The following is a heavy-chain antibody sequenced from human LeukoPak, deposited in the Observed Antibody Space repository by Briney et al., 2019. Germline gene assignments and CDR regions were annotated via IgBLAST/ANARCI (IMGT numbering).Heavy chain of an antibody. CDR3: AKEMTTISGSAFDI. CDR2: ISASSSYI. CDR1: GFTFNNAW. J-gene: IGHJ3*02. Sequence: PGGSLRLSCAAFGFTFNNAWMTWVRQAPGKGLEWVSSISASSSYIYYRDSVKGRFTLSRDNAKNSLSLQMNSLRAEDTAVCYCAKEMTTISGSAFDIWGHGTMVTVSS. V-gene: IGHV3-21*01. D-gene: IGHD5-24*01.